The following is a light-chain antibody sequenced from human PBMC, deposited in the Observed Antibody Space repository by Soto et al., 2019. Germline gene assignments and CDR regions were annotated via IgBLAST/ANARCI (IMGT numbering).Light chain of an antibody. CDR2: DDT. Sequence: QSVLTQPPSVSAAPGQKVTISCSGSSSNIGGNSVSWYQHLPGTAPKLLIYDDTKRPSGIPDRFSGSKSGTSATLGITGFQTGDEADYYCGSWDSSLSAYVFGTGTKATVL. J-gene: IGLJ1*01. V-gene: IGLV1-51*01. CDR1: SSNIGGNS. CDR3: GSWDSSLSAYV.